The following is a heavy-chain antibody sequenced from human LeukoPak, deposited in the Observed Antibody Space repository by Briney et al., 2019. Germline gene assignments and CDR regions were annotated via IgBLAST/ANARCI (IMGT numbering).Heavy chain of an antibody. D-gene: IGHD6-19*01. J-gene: IGHJ4*02. CDR2: IHYGANT. CDR3: ARHAGWYYFDY. V-gene: IGHV4-39*01. CDR1: GVSITSSSYY. Sequence: SETLSLTCTVSGVSITSSSYYWGWIRQPPGKGPEWIGSIHYGANTYRNPSLKSRVTISMDTSKNHFSLSLSSVTAADTAVYYCARHAGWYYFDYWGQGTLVTVSS.